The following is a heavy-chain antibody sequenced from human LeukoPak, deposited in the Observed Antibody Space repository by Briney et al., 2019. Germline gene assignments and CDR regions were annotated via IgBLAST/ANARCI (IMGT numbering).Heavy chain of an antibody. J-gene: IGHJ5*02. CDR3: AALSEAAAGTGWFDP. CDR2: INHSGST. CDR1: GGSLSGYY. V-gene: IGHV4-34*01. Sequence: SETLSLTCAVYGGSLSGYYWSWIRQPPGKGLEWIGEINHSGSTNYNPSLKSRVTISVDTSKNQFSLKLSSVTAADTAVYYCAALSEAAAGTGWFDPWGQGTLVTVSS. D-gene: IGHD6-13*01.